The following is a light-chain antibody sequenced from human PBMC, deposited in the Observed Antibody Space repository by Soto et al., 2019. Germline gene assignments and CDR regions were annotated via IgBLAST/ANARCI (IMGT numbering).Light chain of an antibody. CDR1: MSDVGAYNL. J-gene: IGLJ3*02. Sequence: QSVLTQPASVSGSAGQSITISCSGTMSDVGAYNLVSWYQQHPGTAPKLIIYEVRNRPSGISSRFSGSRSGNTASLTISGLEYEDDGYYYCSSYTAGSPLVFGGGTKLTVL. CDR2: EVR. CDR3: SSYTAGSPLV. V-gene: IGLV2-14*01.